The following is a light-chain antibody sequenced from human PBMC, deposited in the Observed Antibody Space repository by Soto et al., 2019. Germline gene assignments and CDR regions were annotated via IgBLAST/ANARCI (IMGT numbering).Light chain of an antibody. CDR1: SGHSNYD. J-gene: IGLJ2*01. CDR3: QTWGTGISVV. Sequence: QSVLTQSPSASASLGASVKLTCTLSSGHSNYDIAWHQQQPEKGPRYLMRLNSDGSHSKGDGISDRFSGSSSGAERYLTISSLQSEDEADYYCQTWGTGISVVFGGGTKLTVL. CDR2: LNSDGSH. V-gene: IGLV4-69*01.